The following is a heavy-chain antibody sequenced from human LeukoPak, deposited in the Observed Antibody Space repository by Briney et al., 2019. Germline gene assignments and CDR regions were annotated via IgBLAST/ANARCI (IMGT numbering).Heavy chain of an antibody. V-gene: IGHV3-48*03. CDR2: ISSSGSTI. CDR3: ARDGSSGWPPPYYYYYMDV. CDR1: GFTFSSYE. D-gene: IGHD6-19*01. Sequence: PGGSLRLSCAASGFTFSSYEMNWVRQAPGKGLEWVSYISSSGSTIYYADSVKGRFTISRDNAKNSLYLQMNSLRAEDTAVYYCARDGSSGWPPPYYYYYMDVRGKGTTVTVSS. J-gene: IGHJ6*03.